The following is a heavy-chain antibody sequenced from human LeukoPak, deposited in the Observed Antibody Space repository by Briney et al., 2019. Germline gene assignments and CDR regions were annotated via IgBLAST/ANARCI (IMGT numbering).Heavy chain of an antibody. D-gene: IGHD4-23*01. CDR2: ISSSSSYT. CDR1: GFTFSDYY. Sequence: GGSQRLSCAASGFTFSDYYMSWIRQAPGKGLEWVSYISSSSSYTNYADSVKGRFTISRDNAKNSLYLQTNSLRAEDTVVYYCARVRRGGNNCFDYWGQGTLVTVSS. V-gene: IGHV3-11*05. CDR3: ARVRRGGNNCFDY. J-gene: IGHJ4*02.